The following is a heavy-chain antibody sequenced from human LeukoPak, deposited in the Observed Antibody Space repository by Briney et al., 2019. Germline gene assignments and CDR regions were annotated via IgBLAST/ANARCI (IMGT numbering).Heavy chain of an antibody. CDR2: GST. CDR3: AREPDRVRDFDY. Sequence: GSTYYNPSLKSRVTVSVDTSKNQFSLKLSSVTAADTAVYYCAREPDRVRDFDYWGQGTLVAVSS. J-gene: IGHJ4*02. D-gene: IGHD1-14*01. V-gene: IGHV4-30-2*05.